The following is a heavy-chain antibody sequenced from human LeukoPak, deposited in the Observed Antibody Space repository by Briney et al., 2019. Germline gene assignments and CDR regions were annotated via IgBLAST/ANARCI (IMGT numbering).Heavy chain of an antibody. D-gene: IGHD5-18*01. CDR3: VRGQDRAKQGY. CDR2: IYHSGST. Sequence: SETVSLTCTVSGYSISSGYYWGWIRQPPGKGLEWIGSIYHSGSTYYNPSLKSRVTISLDTSKNQFSLKLSSVTAADTAVYYCVRGQDRAKQGYWGQGTLVTVSS. J-gene: IGHJ4*02. CDR1: GYSISSGYY. V-gene: IGHV4-38-2*02.